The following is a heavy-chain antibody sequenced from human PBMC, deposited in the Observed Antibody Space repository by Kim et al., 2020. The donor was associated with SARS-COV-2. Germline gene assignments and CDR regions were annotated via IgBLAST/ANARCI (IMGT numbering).Heavy chain of an antibody. V-gene: IGHV7-4-1*02. Sequence: ASVKVSCKASGYTFTSYAMNWVRQAPGQGLEWMGWINTNTGNPTYAQGFTGRFVFSLDTSVSTAYLQISSLKAEDTAVYYCARDERSTIFGVVISRTYGMYVWGQGTTVTVSS. CDR1: GYTFTSYA. J-gene: IGHJ6*02. CDR3: ARDERSTIFGVVISRTYGMYV. D-gene: IGHD3-3*01. CDR2: INTNTGNP.